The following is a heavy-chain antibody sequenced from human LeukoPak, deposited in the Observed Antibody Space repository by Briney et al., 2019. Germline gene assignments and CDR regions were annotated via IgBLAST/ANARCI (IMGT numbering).Heavy chain of an antibody. CDR2: IWYDGSSK. J-gene: IGHJ4*02. D-gene: IGHD2-21*02. CDR1: GFTFSSYV. Sequence: PGGSLRLSCAASGFTFSSYVMHWVRQAPGKWLEWVAVIWYDGSSKYYADSVKGRFTISKDKSKNTLYLQMNNLRTEDTAVYYCARDYCGGDCYVDYWGQGTLVTVSS. CDR3: ARDYCGGDCYVDY. V-gene: IGHV3-33*01.